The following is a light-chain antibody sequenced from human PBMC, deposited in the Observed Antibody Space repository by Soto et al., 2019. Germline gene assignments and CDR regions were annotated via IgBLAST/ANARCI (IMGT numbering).Light chain of an antibody. CDR2: DAS. CDR1: QSVSSY. J-gene: IGKJ1*01. Sequence: FVLTQSPGNLSLSPGERVTLSCRASQSVSSYLAWYQQKPGQAPRLLIYDASKRATGFPARFSGSGSGTEFTLTISSLQSEDFAVYYCQQYDDWLTWTFGQGTKVDI. V-gene: IGKV3-15*01. CDR3: QQYDDWLTWT.